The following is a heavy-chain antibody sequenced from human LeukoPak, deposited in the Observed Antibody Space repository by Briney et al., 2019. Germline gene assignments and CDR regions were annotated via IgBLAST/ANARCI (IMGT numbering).Heavy chain of an antibody. Sequence: GASVKVSCKAPGYTFTGYYMHWVRQAPGQGLEWMGWINPDSGGTNFAQKFQGRVTMTRDTSISTAYMELSRLRSDDTAVYYCGRDFRDSLDYWGQGTLVTVSS. CDR3: GRDFRDSLDY. J-gene: IGHJ4*02. CDR1: GYTFTGYY. CDR2: INPDSGGT. V-gene: IGHV1-2*02.